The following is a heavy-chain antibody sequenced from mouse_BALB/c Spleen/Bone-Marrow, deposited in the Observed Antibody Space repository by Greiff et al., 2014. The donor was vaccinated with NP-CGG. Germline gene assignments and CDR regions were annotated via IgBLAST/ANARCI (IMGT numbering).Heavy chain of an antibody. J-gene: IGHJ1*01. CDR2: INPGSGGT. CDR3: AREQVRFFDV. D-gene: IGHD2-14*01. Sequence: LQESGAELVRPGTSVKVSCKASGYAFTNYLIEWIKQRPGQGLEWIGVINPGSGGTNYNEKFKGKATLTADKSSFTAYIQLSSLTSDDPAVYFCAREQVRFFDVWGAGTTVTVSS. CDR1: GYAFTNYL. V-gene: IGHV1-54*01.